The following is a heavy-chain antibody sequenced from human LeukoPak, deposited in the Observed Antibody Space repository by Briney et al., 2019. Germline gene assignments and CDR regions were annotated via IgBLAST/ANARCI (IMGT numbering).Heavy chain of an antibody. Sequence: PGGSLRLSCAASGVTFSSYEMNWVRQAPGKGLEWVAVISYDGSNKYYADSVKGRFTISRDNSKNTLYLQMNSLRAEDTAVYYCAKGQGNYVGLDVWGQGTTVTVSS. CDR1: GVTFSSYE. CDR3: AKGQGNYVGLDV. V-gene: IGHV3-30*18. CDR2: ISYDGSNK. D-gene: IGHD4-11*01. J-gene: IGHJ6*02.